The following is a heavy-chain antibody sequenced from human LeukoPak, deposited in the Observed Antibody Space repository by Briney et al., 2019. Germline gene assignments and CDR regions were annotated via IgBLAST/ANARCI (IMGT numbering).Heavy chain of an antibody. CDR3: ARQAKDDYYDSSGCDY. V-gene: IGHV4-39*01. Sequence: TSETLSLTCTVSGGSISSSSYYWGWIRQPPGKGLEWIGSIYYSGSTYYNPSLKSRVTISVDTSKNQFSLKLSSVTAADTAVYYCARQAKDDYYDSSGCDYWGQGTLVTVSS. CDR2: IYYSGST. J-gene: IGHJ4*02. D-gene: IGHD3-22*01. CDR1: GGSISSSSYY.